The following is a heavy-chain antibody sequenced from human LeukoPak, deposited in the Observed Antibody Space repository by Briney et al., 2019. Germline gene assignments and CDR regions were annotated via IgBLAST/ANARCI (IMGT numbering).Heavy chain of an antibody. V-gene: IGHV3-21*01. CDR1: GFTFSSYS. CDR2: ISSSSSYI. D-gene: IGHD3-10*01. CDR3: ARDPVGTDMVRGVKRVPYGMDV. J-gene: IGHJ6*02. Sequence: GGSLRLSCAASGFTFSSYSMNWVRQAPGKGLEWVSSISSSSSYIYYADSVKGRFTISRDNAKNSLYLQMNRLRAEDTAVYYCARDPVGTDMVRGVKRVPYGMDVWGQGTTVTVSS.